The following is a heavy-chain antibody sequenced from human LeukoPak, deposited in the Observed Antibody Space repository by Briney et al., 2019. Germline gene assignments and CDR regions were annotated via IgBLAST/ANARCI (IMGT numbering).Heavy chain of an antibody. V-gene: IGHV1-2*02. CDR3: VGGASHCSSRRCYPGAYDI. J-gene: IGHJ3*02. Sequence: ASVKVSCKSSGYTFTGYYIHWVRQAPGQGLEWMGWINPNSGGTNYAQKFEGRVTMTRDTSINSVYMELSSLRSDDTAVYYCVGGASHCSSRRCYPGAYDIWGQGTTVTVSS. D-gene: IGHD2-2*01. CDR1: GYTFTGYY. CDR2: INPNSGGT.